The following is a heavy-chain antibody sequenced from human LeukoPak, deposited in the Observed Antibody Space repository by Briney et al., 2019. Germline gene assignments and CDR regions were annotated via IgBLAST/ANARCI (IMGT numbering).Heavy chain of an antibody. V-gene: IGHV1-2*02. J-gene: IGHJ5*02. CDR3: ARVNRGQRFRGYRDNWFDP. CDR1: GYTVTGYY. Sequence: ASVTLSCTASGYTVTGYYMHWVRQAPGQGLGWMGWSNPNSGGTNYAQKFQGRVTMTRDTSISTAYMELSRLRSDDTAVYYCARVNRGQRFRGYRDNWFDPWGQGTLVTVSS. D-gene: IGHD5-18*01. CDR2: SNPNSGGT.